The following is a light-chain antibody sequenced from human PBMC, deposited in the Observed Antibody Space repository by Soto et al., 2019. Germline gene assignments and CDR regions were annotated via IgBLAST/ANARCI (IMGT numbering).Light chain of an antibody. Sequence: IQMTQSPSSLSASVGDRVTITCRASQRITTYLNWYQQKPGKAPKLLISTSGTLQRGVPSRFSGSGSATDFTLTITARRPEDFATYFWQQSYSIPYPFGQGTKLEIK. J-gene: IGKJ2*01. V-gene: IGKV1-39*01. CDR3: QQSYSIPYP. CDR1: QRITTY. CDR2: TSG.